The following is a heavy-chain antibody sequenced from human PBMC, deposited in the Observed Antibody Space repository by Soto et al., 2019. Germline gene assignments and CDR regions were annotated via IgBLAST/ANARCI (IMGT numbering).Heavy chain of an antibody. CDR1: GFTLSNYW. CDR3: ARVPYCSSSSCYSYFDS. D-gene: IGHD2-2*01. J-gene: IGHJ4*02. CDR2: ISSDGSST. Sequence: EVQLVESGGGLVQPGGSLRLSCAASGFTLSNYWMHWARQAPGKGLVWVSRISSDGSSTNYADSVKGRFTLSRDNAKNTLHLQMNSLRAEDTAVYYCARVPYCSSSSCYSYFDSWGQGTLVTVSS. V-gene: IGHV3-74*01.